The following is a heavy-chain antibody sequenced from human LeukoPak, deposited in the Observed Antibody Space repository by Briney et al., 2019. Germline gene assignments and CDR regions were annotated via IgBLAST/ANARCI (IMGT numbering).Heavy chain of an antibody. Sequence: SVKVSCKASGGTFSSYAISWVRQAPGQGLEWMGGIIPIFGTENYAQKFQGRVTITADESTSTAYMELSSLRSEDTAVYYCAREVYSSSWSPYYYYGMDVWGQGTTVTVSS. CDR2: IIPIFGTE. CDR3: AREVYSSSWSPYYYYGMDV. V-gene: IGHV1-69*13. CDR1: GGTFSSYA. J-gene: IGHJ6*02. D-gene: IGHD6-13*01.